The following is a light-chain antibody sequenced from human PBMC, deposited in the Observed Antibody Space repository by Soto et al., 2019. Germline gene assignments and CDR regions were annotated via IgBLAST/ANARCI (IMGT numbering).Light chain of an antibody. CDR3: QAWDSGSVV. Sequence: QSALTQPASVSGSPGQSITISCTGTSSDVGGYNYVSWYQQHPGKAPKLMIYEVSYRPSGIPERFSGSNSGNTATLIITGTQAVDEGDYFCQAWDSGSVVFGGGTKLTVL. J-gene: IGLJ2*01. V-gene: IGLV2-14*01. CDR2: EVS. CDR1: SSDVGGYNY.